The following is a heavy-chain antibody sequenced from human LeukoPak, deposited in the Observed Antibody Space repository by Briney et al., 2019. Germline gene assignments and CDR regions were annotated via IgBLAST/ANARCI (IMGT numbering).Heavy chain of an antibody. CDR1: GGSVSSGSYY. D-gene: IGHD3-22*01. CDR2: IYYSGST. V-gene: IGHV4-61*01. CDR3: ARAGAKYYYDSSGYYSTAFDI. Sequence: SETLSLTCTVSGGSVSSGSYYRSWIRQPPGKGLEWIGYIYYSGSTNYNPSLKSRVTISVDTSKNQFSLKLSSVTAADTAVYYCARAGAKYYYDSSGYYSTAFDIWGQGTMVTVSS. J-gene: IGHJ3*02.